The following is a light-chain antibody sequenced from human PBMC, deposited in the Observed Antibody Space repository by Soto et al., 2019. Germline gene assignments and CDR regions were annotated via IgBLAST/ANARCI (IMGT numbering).Light chain of an antibody. CDR2: DTS. CDR1: QSVGGSS. V-gene: IGKV3D-20*02. Sequence: PGERATVSCRASQSVGGSSLAWYQQRPGQAPRLLIYDTSKRATGIPDRFSGSGSGTDFTLTISSLEPEDSAVYYCQQRHMWPITFGQGTRLEIK. J-gene: IGKJ5*01. CDR3: QQRHMWPIT.